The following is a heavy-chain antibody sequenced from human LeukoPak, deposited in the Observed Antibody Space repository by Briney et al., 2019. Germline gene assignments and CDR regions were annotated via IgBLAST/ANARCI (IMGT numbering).Heavy chain of an antibody. V-gene: IGHV4-59*01. CDR2: IYYSGST. Sequence: NTSETLSLTCTVSGGSISSYYWSWIRQPPGKGLEWIGYIYYSGSTNYNPSLKSRVTISVDTSRNQFSLKLSSVTAVDTAVYYCARLYSSSAVDAFDIWGQGTMVTVSS. CDR1: GGSISSYY. J-gene: IGHJ3*02. D-gene: IGHD6-6*01. CDR3: ARLYSSSAVDAFDI.